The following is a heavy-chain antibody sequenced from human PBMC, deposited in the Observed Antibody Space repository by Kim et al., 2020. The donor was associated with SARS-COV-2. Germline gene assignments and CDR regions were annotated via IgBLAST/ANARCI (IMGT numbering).Heavy chain of an antibody. Sequence: GGSLRLSCAASGFTFSDYYMSWIRQAPGKGLEWVSYISSSGSTIYYADSVKGRFTISRDNAKNSLYLQMNSLRAEDTAVYYCARGKRITIFGVVHRRVWFDPRGQGTLVTVSS. CDR1: GFTFSDYY. D-gene: IGHD3-3*01. J-gene: IGHJ5*02. CDR2: ISSSGSTI. V-gene: IGHV3-11*01. CDR3: ARGKRITIFGVVHRRVWFDP.